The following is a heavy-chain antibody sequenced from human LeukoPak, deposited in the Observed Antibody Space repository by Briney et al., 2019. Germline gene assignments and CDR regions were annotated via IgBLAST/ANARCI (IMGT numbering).Heavy chain of an antibody. CDR2: TYSGGST. V-gene: IGHV3-53*01. Sequence: GGSLRLSCAASGFTVSSNYMSWVRKAPGKGLEWVSVTYSGGSTYYADSVKGRFTISRDNSKNTLYLQMNSLRAEDTAVYYCARWVPKYSSSLDAFDIWGQGTMVTVSS. D-gene: IGHD6-6*01. CDR3: ARWVPKYSSSLDAFDI. CDR1: GFTVSSNY. J-gene: IGHJ3*02.